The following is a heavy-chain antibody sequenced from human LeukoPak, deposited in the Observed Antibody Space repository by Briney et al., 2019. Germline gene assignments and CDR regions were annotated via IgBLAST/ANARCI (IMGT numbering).Heavy chain of an antibody. CDR2: ISSSSNTR. Sequence: HPGGSLRLSCAASGFTFSSYSMNWVRQAPGKGLEWVSYISSSSNTRYYADSVKGRFTISRDNVKNSLYLQMNSLRADDTAVYYCARDRERDGYNFNYWGQGTLVTVSS. D-gene: IGHD5-24*01. V-gene: IGHV3-48*01. CDR1: GFTFSSYS. CDR3: ARDRERDGYNFNY. J-gene: IGHJ4*02.